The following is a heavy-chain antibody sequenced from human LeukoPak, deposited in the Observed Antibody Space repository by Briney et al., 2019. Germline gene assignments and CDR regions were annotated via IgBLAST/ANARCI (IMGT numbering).Heavy chain of an antibody. J-gene: IGHJ5*02. CDR3: ARGKDWNDGRNWFDP. V-gene: IGHV1-69*13. CDR2: IIPIFGTA. CDR1: GGTFSSYA. D-gene: IGHD1-1*01. Sequence: SVKVSCKASGGTFSSYAISWVRQAPGQGLEWMGGIIPIFGTANYAQKFQGRVTITAGESTSTAYMELSSLRSEDTAVYYCARGKDWNDGRNWFDPWGQGTLVTVSS.